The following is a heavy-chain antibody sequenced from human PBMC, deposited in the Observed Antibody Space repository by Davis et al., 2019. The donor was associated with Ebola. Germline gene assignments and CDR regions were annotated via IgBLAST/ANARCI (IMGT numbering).Heavy chain of an antibody. CDR2: IWYDGSNE. D-gene: IGHD2-21*01. J-gene: IGHJ6*02. Sequence: GESLKISCAASGFTFSSYGMHWVRQAPGKGLEWVAVIWYDGSNEFYADSVKGRFTISRDNSKNTLYLEMNSLRVEDTAVYYCAGEPCYWGSHSYCDEYYGMDVWGQGTTVTVSS. CDR1: GFTFSSYG. CDR3: AGEPCYWGSHSYCDEYYGMDV. V-gene: IGHV3-33*01.